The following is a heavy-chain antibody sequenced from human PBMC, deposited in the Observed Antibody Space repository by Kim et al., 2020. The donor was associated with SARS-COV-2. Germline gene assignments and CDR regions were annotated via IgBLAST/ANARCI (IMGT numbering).Heavy chain of an antibody. V-gene: IGHV3-23*01. J-gene: IGHJ4*02. Sequence: GGSLRLSCAASGFTFSSYAMTWVRRAPGKGLEWVSSMSGSGGSTYHAESVKGRFTISRDNSKNTLYLQMNSLRVEETAAYFCAAAYYYGSGALAPWGQGT. CDR1: GFTFSSYA. D-gene: IGHD3-10*01. CDR3: AAAYYYGSGALAP. CDR2: MSGSGGST.